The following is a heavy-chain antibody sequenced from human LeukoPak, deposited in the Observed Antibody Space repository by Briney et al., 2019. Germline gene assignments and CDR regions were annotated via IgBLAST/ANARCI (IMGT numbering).Heavy chain of an antibody. CDR1: GGSISSGGYY. D-gene: IGHD3-22*01. Sequence: SETLSLTCTVSGGSISSGGYYWSWIRQHPGKGLEWIGYIYYSGSTYYNPSLKSRVTISVDTSKNQFSLKLSSVTAADTAVYYCARGHWDSSGYYFDYWGQGTLVTVSS. CDR2: IYYSGST. V-gene: IGHV4-31*03. J-gene: IGHJ4*02. CDR3: ARGHWDSSGYYFDY.